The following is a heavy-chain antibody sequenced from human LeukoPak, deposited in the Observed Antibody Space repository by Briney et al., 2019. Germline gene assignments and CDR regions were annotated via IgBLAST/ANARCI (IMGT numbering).Heavy chain of an antibody. D-gene: IGHD2-8*02. CDR2: ISSSSSYI. V-gene: IGHV3-21*01. CDR3: ARANTVPRYYYYYMDV. Sequence: GGSLRLSCAASGFTFSSYSMNWVRQAPGKGLEWVSSISSSSSYIYYADSVKGRFTISRDNAKNSLYLQMNSLRAEDTAVYYCARANTVPRYYYYYMDVWGKGTTVTVSS. J-gene: IGHJ6*03. CDR1: GFTFSSYS.